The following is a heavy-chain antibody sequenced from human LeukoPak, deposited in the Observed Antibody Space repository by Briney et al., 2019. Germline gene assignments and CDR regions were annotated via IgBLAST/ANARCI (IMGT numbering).Heavy chain of an antibody. D-gene: IGHD6-13*01. CDR3: ARPFYSCSWKNWFDP. CDR2: IYYSGST. CDR1: GGSISSSSYY. Sequence: SETLSLTCTVSGGSISSSSYYWGWIRQPPGKGLEWIGSIYYSGSTYYNPSLKSRVTISVDTSKNQFSLKLSSMTAADTAVYYCARPFYSCSWKNWFDPWGQGTLVTVSS. V-gene: IGHV4-39*07. J-gene: IGHJ5*02.